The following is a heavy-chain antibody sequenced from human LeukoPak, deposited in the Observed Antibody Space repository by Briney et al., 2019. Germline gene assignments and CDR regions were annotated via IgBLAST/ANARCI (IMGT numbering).Heavy chain of an antibody. J-gene: IGHJ4*02. V-gene: IGHV3-23*01. D-gene: IGHD3-16*02. CDR2: ISGSGGST. Sequence: GGSLRLSCAASGFTFSSYAMSWVRQAPGKGLEWVSAISGSGGSTYYADSVKGRFTISRDNSKNTLYLQMNSLRAEDTAVYYCAKFSDNYVWGSYRYLGFDHWGQGTPVTVSS. CDR3: AKFSDNYVWGSYRYLGFDH. CDR1: GFTFSSYA.